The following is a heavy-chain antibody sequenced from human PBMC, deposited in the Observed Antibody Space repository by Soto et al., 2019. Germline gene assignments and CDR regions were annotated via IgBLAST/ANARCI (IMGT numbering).Heavy chain of an antibody. Sequence: TGGSLRLSYVASGFPLRTSAMHWVRQAPSKGLEWVAVISHDGSNQFYAESVKGRFTISRDNSKNMLYLQMNSLRADDSAVYFCAKDSSAAFDYWGQGTVVTVSS. D-gene: IGHD6-25*01. CDR2: ISHDGSNQ. J-gene: IGHJ4*02. V-gene: IGHV3-30*18. CDR3: AKDSSAAFDY. CDR1: GFPLRTSA.